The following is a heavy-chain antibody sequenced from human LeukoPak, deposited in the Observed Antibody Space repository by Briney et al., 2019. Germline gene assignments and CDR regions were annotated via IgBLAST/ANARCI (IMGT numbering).Heavy chain of an antibody. J-gene: IGHJ4*02. CDR2: ISSSGSAI. CDR1: GFTFINHE. V-gene: IGHV3-48*03. CDR3: ARMGYDDAWGSPESPIDF. Sequence: PGGSLRLSCAASGFTFINHEMNWVRQAPGTGLEWISHISSSGSAIHYADSVKGRFTMSRDNTKNSLYLQMNSLRGDDTAVYYCARMGYDDAWGSPESPIDFWGQGTLVIVSS. D-gene: IGHD3-16*01.